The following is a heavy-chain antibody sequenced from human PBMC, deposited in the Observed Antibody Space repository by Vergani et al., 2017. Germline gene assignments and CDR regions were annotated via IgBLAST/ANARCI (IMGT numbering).Heavy chain of an antibody. CDR1: GGTFSSYT. Sequence: QVQLVQSGAEVKKPGSSVKVSCKASGGTFSSYTISWVRQAPGQGPEWMGRIIPILGIANYAQKFQGRVTITADKSTSTAYMELSSLRSEDTAVYYWAGGERGDCRGGSCRGDYWGQGTLVTVSS. J-gene: IGHJ4*02. CDR2: IIPILGIA. V-gene: IGHV1-69*02. D-gene: IGHD2-15*01. CDR3: AGGERGDCRGGSCRGDY.